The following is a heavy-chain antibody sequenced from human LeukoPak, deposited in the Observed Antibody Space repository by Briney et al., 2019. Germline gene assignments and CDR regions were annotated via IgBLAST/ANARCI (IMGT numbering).Heavy chain of an antibody. CDR3: AGGGQYCSGGSCLDY. D-gene: IGHD2-15*01. CDR1: GGTFSSYA. Sequence: SVKVSCKASGGTFSSYAISWVRQAPGQGLEWMGGIIPIFGTANYAQKFQGRVTITADESTSTAYMELSSLRSEVTAVYYCAGGGQYCSGGSCLDYWGQGTLVTVSS. V-gene: IGHV1-69*13. CDR2: IIPIFGTA. J-gene: IGHJ4*02.